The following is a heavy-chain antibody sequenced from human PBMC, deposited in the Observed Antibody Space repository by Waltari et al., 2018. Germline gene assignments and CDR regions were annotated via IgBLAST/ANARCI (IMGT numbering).Heavy chain of an antibody. CDR1: VFTTSSNH. V-gene: IGHV3-53*01. CDR2: IYSGGST. D-gene: IGHD4-17*01. Sequence: EVRLGESGGGLIQPGGSRRFPCAHSVFTTSSNHMSWVRQAPGKGLEWVSVIYSGGSTYNADAVKGRFTISRDNSKNTLYLQMNSLRAEDTAVYYCAGDAGYGDPPGYWGQGTLVTVSS. J-gene: IGHJ4*02. CDR3: AGDAGYGDPPGY.